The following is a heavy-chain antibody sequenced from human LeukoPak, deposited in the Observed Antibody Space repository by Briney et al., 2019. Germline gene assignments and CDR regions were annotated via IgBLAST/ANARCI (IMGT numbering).Heavy chain of an antibody. CDR3: ARGRSSIRYFDL. J-gene: IGHJ2*01. Sequence: SGTLSLTCAVYGGSFSNNYWNWIRQPPGKGLEWIGEINHSGGTNYNPSLKSRVTISVDTSKNQFSLKLSSVTAADTAVYYCARGRSSIRYFDLWGRGTLVTVSS. CDR1: GGSFSNNY. V-gene: IGHV4-34*01. CDR2: INHSGGT. D-gene: IGHD6-13*01.